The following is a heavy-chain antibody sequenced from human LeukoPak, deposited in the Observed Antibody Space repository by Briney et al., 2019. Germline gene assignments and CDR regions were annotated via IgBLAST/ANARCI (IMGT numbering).Heavy chain of an antibody. V-gene: IGHV3-23*01. D-gene: IGHD2-2*01. Sequence: GGSLRLSCAASGFTFSSYAMSWVRQAPGKGLEWVSSISGNSGSTYYADSVKGRFTISRGTSKNTLYLQMNSLTAEDTAIYYCTKDIVVVPAQGNWFDPWGQGTLVTVSS. CDR2: ISGNSGST. CDR3: TKDIVVVPAQGNWFDP. J-gene: IGHJ5*02. CDR1: GFTFSSYA.